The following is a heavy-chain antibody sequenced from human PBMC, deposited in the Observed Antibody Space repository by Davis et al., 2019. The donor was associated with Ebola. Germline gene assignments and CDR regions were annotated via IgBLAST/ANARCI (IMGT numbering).Heavy chain of an antibody. CDR2: INHSGST. J-gene: IGHJ4*02. CDR3: ARARITMIVVVGFDY. D-gene: IGHD3-22*01. CDR1: GGSISSYY. V-gene: IGHV4-34*01. Sequence: PSETLSLTCTVSGGSISSYYWSWIRQPPGKGLEWIGEINHSGSTNYSPSLKSRVTISVDTSKNQFSLKLSSVTAADTAVYYCARARITMIVVVGFDYWGQGTLVTVSS.